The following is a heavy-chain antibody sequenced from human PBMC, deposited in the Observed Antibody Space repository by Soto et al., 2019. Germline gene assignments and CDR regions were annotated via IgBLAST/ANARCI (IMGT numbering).Heavy chain of an antibody. D-gene: IGHD5-18*01. V-gene: IGHV1-69*01. Sequence: QVQLVQSGAEMKKPGSSVKVSCKASGGTFSSYAISWVRQAPGQGLEWMGGIIPIFGTANYAQKFQGRVTITADESTSTAYMELSSMRSEDTAVYDCARDRGHGYSYGWFDYWGQGTLVTVSS. CDR3: ARDRGHGYSYGWFDY. J-gene: IGHJ4*02. CDR1: GGTFSSYA. CDR2: IIPIFGTA.